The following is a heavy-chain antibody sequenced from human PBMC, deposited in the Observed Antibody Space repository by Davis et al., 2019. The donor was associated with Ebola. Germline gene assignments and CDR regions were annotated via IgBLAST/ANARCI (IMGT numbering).Heavy chain of an antibody. V-gene: IGHV3-13*04. J-gene: IGHJ4*02. D-gene: IGHD3-22*01. CDR3: ARVLKPMHYDISGYYAN. Sequence: PGGSLRLSCTASGFTFSTYDMHWVRQFLGKGPEVVSGISSDGETFYGDSVRGRFTISRENAKNSLHLQMDSLRAEDTAVYFCARVLKPMHYDISGYYANWGQGTLVTVSS. CDR1: GFTFSTYD. CDR2: ISSDGET.